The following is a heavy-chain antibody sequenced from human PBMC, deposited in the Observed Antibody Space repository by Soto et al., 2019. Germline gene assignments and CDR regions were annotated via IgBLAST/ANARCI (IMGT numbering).Heavy chain of an antibody. CDR3: ARASGRDFWSGEDPYYMDV. CDR1: GYTFTGYY. V-gene: IGHV1-2*04. J-gene: IGHJ6*03. D-gene: IGHD3-3*01. CDR2: INPNSGGT. Sequence: QVPLVQSGAEVKKPGASVKVSCKASGYTFTGYYMHWVRQAPGQGLEWMGWINPNSGGTNYAQKFQGWVTMTRDTSISTAYMELSRLRSDDTAVYYCARASGRDFWSGEDPYYMDVWGKGTTVTVSS.